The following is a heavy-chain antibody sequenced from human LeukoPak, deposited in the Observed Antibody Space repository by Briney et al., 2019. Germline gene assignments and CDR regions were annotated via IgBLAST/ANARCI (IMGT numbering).Heavy chain of an antibody. D-gene: IGHD1-26*01. CDR3: ARDEQRGATVDY. Sequence: GGSLRLSCAASGFTFSSYSMNWVRQAPGKGLEWVSSISSSSSYIYYADSVKGRFTISRDNAKNSLYLQMNGLRAEDTAVYYCARDEQRGATVDYWGQGTLVTVSS. CDR1: GFTFSSYS. CDR2: ISSSSSYI. V-gene: IGHV3-21*01. J-gene: IGHJ4*02.